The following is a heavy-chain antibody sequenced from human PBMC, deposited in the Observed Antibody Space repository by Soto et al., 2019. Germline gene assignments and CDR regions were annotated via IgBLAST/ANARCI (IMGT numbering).Heavy chain of an antibody. D-gene: IGHD4-17*01. J-gene: IGHJ4*02. V-gene: IGHV3-64*02. CDR1: GFPFIFYT. Sequence: PGGSLRLSCTASGFPFIFYTMHWVRQAPGKGLEYVSAISANGHTTYYADSVKGRFTVSRDDSKNTLYLQMGSLRPEDMAVYYCARAHKTAYGDYVYDYWGRGTLVTVSS. CDR2: ISANGHTT. CDR3: ARAHKTAYGDYVYDY.